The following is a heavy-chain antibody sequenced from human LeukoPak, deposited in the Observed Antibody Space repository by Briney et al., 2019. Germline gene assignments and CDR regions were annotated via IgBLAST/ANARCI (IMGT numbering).Heavy chain of an antibody. V-gene: IGHV5-10-1*01. CDR3: ARHDY. J-gene: IGHJ4*02. CDR2: IDPADSYT. Sequence: GESLKISCQASGYSFTSYWISWVRQMPGKGLEWMGRIDPADSYTDYNPSLQGHVIISVDTSISTAYMQWSSLKASDTATYYCARHDYWGQGTLVTVSS. CDR1: GYSFTSYW.